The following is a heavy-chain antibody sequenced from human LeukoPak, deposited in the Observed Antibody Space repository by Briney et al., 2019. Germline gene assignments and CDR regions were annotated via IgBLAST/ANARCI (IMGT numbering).Heavy chain of an antibody. D-gene: IGHD5-24*01. CDR1: GGSFSGYY. J-gene: IGHJ4*02. CDR2: INHSGST. Sequence: ASETLSLTCAVYGGSFSGYYWSWIRQPPGKGLEWIGEINHSGSTNYNPSLKSRVTISVDTSKNQFSLKLSSVTAADTAVYYCARHSAYKHFDYWGQGTLVTVSS. CDR3: ARHSAYKHFDY. V-gene: IGHV4-34*01.